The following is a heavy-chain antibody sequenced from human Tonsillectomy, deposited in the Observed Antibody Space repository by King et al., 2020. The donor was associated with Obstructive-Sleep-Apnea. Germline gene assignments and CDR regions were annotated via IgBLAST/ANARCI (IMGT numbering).Heavy chain of an antibody. CDR2: INPTGGST. J-gene: IGHJ6*02. CDR3: AGWGNYDILTGYLGDYYYYYGMDV. D-gene: IGHD3-9*01. CDR1: GYTFTSYY. Sequence: VQLVQSGAEVKKPGASVKVSCKASGYTFTSYYMHWVRQAPGQGLEWMGIINPTGGSTSYAQKFQGRFTVTRDTSTSPVYLELRSRRSEDTAVYYCAGWGNYDILTGYLGDYYYYYGMDVWGQGTTVTVSS. V-gene: IGHV1-46*01.